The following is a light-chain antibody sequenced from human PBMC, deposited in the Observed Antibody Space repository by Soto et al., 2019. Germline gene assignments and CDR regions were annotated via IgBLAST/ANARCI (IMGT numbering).Light chain of an antibody. Sequence: EIVLTQSPGTLSLSPGEGATLSCRASQTISNNYLAWYQHKPGQAPRLLIYAASTRATGIPDRFSGSGSGAAFTLTVNTLEPEDFAVYYCQQYGTSPRTFGQGTKVEI. CDR1: QTISNNY. V-gene: IGKV3-20*01. CDR2: AAS. CDR3: QQYGTSPRT. J-gene: IGKJ1*01.